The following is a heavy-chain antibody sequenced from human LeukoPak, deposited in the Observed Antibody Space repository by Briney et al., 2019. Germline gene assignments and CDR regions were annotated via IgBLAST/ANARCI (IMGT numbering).Heavy chain of an antibody. CDR2: INHSGST. CDR1: GGSFSGYY. V-gene: IGHV4-34*01. CDR3: ARPIKGY. J-gene: IGHJ4*02. Sequence: SETLSLTCAVYGGSFSGYYWSWIRQPPGKGLEWIGEINHSGSTDYNPSLKSRVTISVDTSKNQFSLKLSSVTAADTAVYYCARPIKGYWGQGTLVTVSS.